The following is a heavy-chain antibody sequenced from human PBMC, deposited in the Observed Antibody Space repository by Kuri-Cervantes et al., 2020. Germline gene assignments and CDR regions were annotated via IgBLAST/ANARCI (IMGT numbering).Heavy chain of an antibody. J-gene: IGHJ4*02. CDR2: ISPHGQTP. D-gene: IGHD3-22*01. Sequence: ASVKVSCKASGYNLLNNYINWLRQAPGQGLEWMGVISPHGQTPSKVQKFQGRVTMTSDTSTSTVYMELRNLRSEDTALYYRVNSGYHWAFDYWGQGTLVTVSS. V-gene: IGHV1-46*01. CDR3: VNSGYHWAFDY. CDR1: GYNLLNNY.